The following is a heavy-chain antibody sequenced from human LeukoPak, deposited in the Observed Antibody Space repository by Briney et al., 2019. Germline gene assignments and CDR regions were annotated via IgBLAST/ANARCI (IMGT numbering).Heavy chain of an antibody. Sequence: VASVRVSCKASGYTFTSYGISWVRQTPGQGLEWMGWISAYNGNTNYAQNLQGRVTITTDTSTSTAYMELRSLRSDDTAVYYCARVKAVLRYFDWSTPGGWFDPWGQGTLVTVSS. V-gene: IGHV1-18*04. CDR1: GYTFTSYG. CDR3: ARVKAVLRYFDWSTPGGWFDP. D-gene: IGHD3-9*01. CDR2: ISAYNGNT. J-gene: IGHJ5*02.